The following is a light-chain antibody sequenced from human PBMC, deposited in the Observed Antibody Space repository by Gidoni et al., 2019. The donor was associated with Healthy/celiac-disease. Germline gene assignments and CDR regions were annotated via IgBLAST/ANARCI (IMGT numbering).Light chain of an antibody. Sequence: EIVLTQSPGTLSLSPGERATLSCRASQTISLNFLAWYQQKPGQAPRLLVYGASNRAPGIPDRFSASESATDFTLTISRVEPEDLAVYYCQQYAASPPITFGQGTRLEIK. CDR1: QTISLNF. CDR3: QQYAASPPIT. J-gene: IGKJ5*01. V-gene: IGKV3-20*01. CDR2: GAS.